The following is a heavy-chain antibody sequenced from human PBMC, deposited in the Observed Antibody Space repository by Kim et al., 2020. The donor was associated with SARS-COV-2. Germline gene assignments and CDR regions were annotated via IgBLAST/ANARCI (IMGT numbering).Heavy chain of an antibody. CDR2: IVASGVT. CDR1: GGSIRGTSDY. CDR3: ARLMGI. V-gene: IGHV4-39*01. Sequence: SETLSLTCSVSGGSIRGTSDYWAWIRQPPGQGLDWIGRIVASGVTDYNPSFKGRVTISLDASKNEISLKLTARTARATAVYYCARLMGIWGQGSLVVVSS. J-gene: IGHJ4*02.